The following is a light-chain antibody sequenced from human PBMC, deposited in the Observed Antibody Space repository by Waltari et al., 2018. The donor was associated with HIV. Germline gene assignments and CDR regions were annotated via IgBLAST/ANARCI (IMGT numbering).Light chain of an antibody. CDR3: QQYGSSPYT. CDR1: QSIASSS. J-gene: IGKJ2*01. V-gene: IGKV3-20*01. CDR2: GAS. Sequence: ETVLTQSPATLSVSPGGRATLSCRASQSIASSSLAWYQQKPGQAPRLLIYGASNRATGIPDRFSGSGSGTDFTLTITRLEPEDFAVYFCQQYGSSPYTFGQGTKLEIK.